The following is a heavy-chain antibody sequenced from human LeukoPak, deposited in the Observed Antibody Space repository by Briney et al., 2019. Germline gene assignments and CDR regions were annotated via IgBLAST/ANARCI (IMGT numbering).Heavy chain of an antibody. CDR2: IKQDGSEK. CDR3: ARDRDLSDY. V-gene: IGHV3-7*01. Sequence: GGSLRLSCAASGFTFSNAWMSWVRQAPGKGLEWVANIKQDGSEKYYVDSVKGRFTISRDNAKNSLYLQMNSLRAEDTAVYYCARDRDLSDYWGQGTLVTVSS. CDR1: GFTFSNAW. D-gene: IGHD3-10*01. J-gene: IGHJ4*02.